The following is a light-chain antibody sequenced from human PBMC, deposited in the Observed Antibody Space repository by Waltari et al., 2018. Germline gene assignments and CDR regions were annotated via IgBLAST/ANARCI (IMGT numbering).Light chain of an antibody. CDR2: WAS. Sequence: DIVMTQSPESLAVSLGERATINCKSSLSLLYNSNNKNYLAWYQQKPGQPPKLLIYWASTRESGVPERFSGSGSRTDFTLTISSLQAEDVAVYFCQQYYNTPLTFGPGTKEDVK. CDR3: QQYYNTPLT. CDR1: LSLLYNSNNKNY. J-gene: IGKJ3*01. V-gene: IGKV4-1*01.